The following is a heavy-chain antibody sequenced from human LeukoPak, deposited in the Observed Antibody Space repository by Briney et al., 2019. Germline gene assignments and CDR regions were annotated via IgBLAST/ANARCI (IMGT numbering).Heavy chain of an antibody. V-gene: IGHV1-69*05. Sequence: GASVKVSCKASGGTFSSYAISWVRQAPGQGLEWMGGIIPIFGTANYAQKFRGRVTITTDESTSTAYMELSSLRSEDTAVYYCARELTTYYYDSSGSSLDYWGQGTLVTVSS. D-gene: IGHD3-22*01. CDR3: ARELTTYYYDSSGSSLDY. CDR1: GGTFSSYA. CDR2: IIPIFGTA. J-gene: IGHJ4*02.